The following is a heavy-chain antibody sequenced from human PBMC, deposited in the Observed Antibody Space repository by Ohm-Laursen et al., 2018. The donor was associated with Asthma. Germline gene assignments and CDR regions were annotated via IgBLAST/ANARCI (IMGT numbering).Heavy chain of an antibody. CDR2: ISGSGDNI. D-gene: IGHD7-27*01. Sequence: SLRLSCAASGFSFSSFDMNWVRQAPGKGLEWVSYISGSGDNIYYVDSVKGRFTISRDNARNSLHLQMSSLRDEDTAVYYCARSGDRGAFDIWGQGTMVTVSS. CDR3: ARSGDRGAFDI. V-gene: IGHV3-48*02. CDR1: GFSFSSFD. J-gene: IGHJ3*02.